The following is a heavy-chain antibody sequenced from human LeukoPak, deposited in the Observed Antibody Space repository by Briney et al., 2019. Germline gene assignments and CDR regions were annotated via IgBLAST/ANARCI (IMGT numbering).Heavy chain of an antibody. J-gene: IGHJ4*02. Sequence: GASLRLSCAASGFTFSSDAMSWVRQAPGKGLEWVSAISGSGGSTYYADSVKGRFTISRDNSKNPLYLQMTSLRAADTAVYYCAKLNGVTFDYWGQGTLVTVSS. CDR3: AKLNGVTFDY. CDR1: GFTFSSDA. D-gene: IGHD5-18*01. CDR2: ISGSGGST. V-gene: IGHV3-23*01.